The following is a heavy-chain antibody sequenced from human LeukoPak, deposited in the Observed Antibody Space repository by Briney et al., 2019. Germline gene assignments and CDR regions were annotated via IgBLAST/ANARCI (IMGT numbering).Heavy chain of an antibody. Sequence: PSETLSLTCTVSGDSISSSYYYWVWIRQPPGKGLEWIGYIYYSGSTNYNPSLKSRVTISVDTSKNQFSLKLSSVTAADTAVYYCATLAAAGDFDYWGQGTLVTVSS. J-gene: IGHJ4*02. V-gene: IGHV4-61*05. CDR3: ATLAAAGDFDY. CDR1: GDSISSSYYY. CDR2: IYYSGST. D-gene: IGHD6-13*01.